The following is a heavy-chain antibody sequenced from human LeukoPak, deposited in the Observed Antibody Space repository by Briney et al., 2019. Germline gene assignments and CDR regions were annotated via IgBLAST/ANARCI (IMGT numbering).Heavy chain of an antibody. J-gene: IGHJ4*02. D-gene: IGHD5-18*01. Sequence: GGSLRLSCAASGFTFNTYTMSWIRQAPGKGLEWVSYISNSGSTIYYADSVKGRFTISRDNAKNSLYLQMNSLRAEDTAVYYCARELRGYSYNYFDYWGQGTLVTVSS. CDR3: ARELRGYSYNYFDY. V-gene: IGHV3-11*01. CDR2: ISNSGSTI. CDR1: GFTFNTYT.